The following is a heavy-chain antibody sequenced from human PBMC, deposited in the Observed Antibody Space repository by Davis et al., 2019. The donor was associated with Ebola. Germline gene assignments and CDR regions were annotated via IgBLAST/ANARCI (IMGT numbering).Heavy chain of an antibody. CDR3: ARGTYSSSPPDY. V-gene: IGHV4-59*01. Sequence: GSLRLSCADSVITFSSYAMTWVRQPPGKGLEWIGYAHYSGSTNYNPSLKSRVTISVDTSKKQFSLKLTSVTAADTAVYYCARGTYSSSPPDYWGQGTLVAVSS. CDR1: VITFSSYA. D-gene: IGHD6-13*01. J-gene: IGHJ4*02. CDR2: AHYSGST.